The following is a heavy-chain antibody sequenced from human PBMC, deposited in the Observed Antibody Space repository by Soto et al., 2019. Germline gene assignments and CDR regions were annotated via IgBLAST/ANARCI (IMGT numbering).Heavy chain of an antibody. CDR2: ISYDGSNK. J-gene: IGHJ5*02. CDR3: ARDRYYGSGSYFNWFDP. CDR1: GFTFSSYA. V-gene: IGHV3-30-3*01. D-gene: IGHD3-10*01. Sequence: SLRLSCAASGFTFSSYAMHWVRQAPGKGLEWVAVISYDGSNKYYADSVKGRFTISRDNSKNTLYLQMNSLRAEDTAVYYCARDRYYGSGSYFNWFDPWGQGTLVTVSS.